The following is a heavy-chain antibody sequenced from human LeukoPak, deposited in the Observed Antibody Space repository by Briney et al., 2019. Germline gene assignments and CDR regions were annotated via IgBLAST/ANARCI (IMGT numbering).Heavy chain of an antibody. Sequence: GGSLRLSCAASGFTFTSYAMSWVRQAPGKGLEWVSSISGSGGSTYYADSVKGRFTISRDNSKNTLYLQMNSLRAEDSAVYYCANAVSSSWNFDYWGQGTLVTVSS. CDR1: GFTFTSYA. CDR3: ANAVSSSWNFDY. V-gene: IGHV3-23*01. CDR2: ISGSGGST. D-gene: IGHD6-13*01. J-gene: IGHJ4*02.